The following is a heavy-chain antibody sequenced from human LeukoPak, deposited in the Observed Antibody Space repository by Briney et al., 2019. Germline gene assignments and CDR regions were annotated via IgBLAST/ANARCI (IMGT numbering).Heavy chain of an antibody. J-gene: IGHJ5*02. Sequence: AASVKVFCKASGYTFTSYYMHWVRQAPGQGLEWMGIIDPNGGSATYAQKFQGRVTMTRETSTSTVYMELSSLRSEDTAVYYCAILRYNWNNLDPWGQGTLVTVSS. CDR1: GYTFTSYY. CDR3: AILRYNWNNLDP. CDR2: IDPNGGSA. D-gene: IGHD1-1*01. V-gene: IGHV1-46*01.